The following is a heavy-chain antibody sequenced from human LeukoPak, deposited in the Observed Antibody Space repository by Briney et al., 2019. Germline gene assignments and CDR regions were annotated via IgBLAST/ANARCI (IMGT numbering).Heavy chain of an antibody. Sequence: GESLKISCKASGYSFTTYWIGWVRQMPGKGLEWMGIIYPGDSDTRYSPSFQGQVTISADKSISTAYLQWSSLKASDTAMYYCTRGYCSSTSCGMGAFDIWGQGTMVTVSS. J-gene: IGHJ3*02. CDR2: IYPGDSDT. CDR1: GYSFTTYW. CDR3: TRGYCSSTSCGMGAFDI. D-gene: IGHD2-2*01. V-gene: IGHV5-51*01.